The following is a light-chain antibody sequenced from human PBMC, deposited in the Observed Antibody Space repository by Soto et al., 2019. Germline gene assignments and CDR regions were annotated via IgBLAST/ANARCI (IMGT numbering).Light chain of an antibody. J-gene: IGLJ3*02. CDR3: SSYTSSSTRV. Sequence: QSALTQPASVSGSPGQSITISCTGTSSDVGGYNYVSWYQQHPGKAPKLMIYEVSNRPSGVSNRCSGSKSGNTASLTISGLQAEDEAYYYCSSYTSSSTRVFGRGTQLTVL. CDR1: SSDVGGYNY. CDR2: EVS. V-gene: IGLV2-14*01.